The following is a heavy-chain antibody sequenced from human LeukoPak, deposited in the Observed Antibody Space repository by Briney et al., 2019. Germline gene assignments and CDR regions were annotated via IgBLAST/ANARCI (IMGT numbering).Heavy chain of an antibody. CDR1: GGSISSSSYY. D-gene: IGHD6-13*01. Sequence: SETLSLTCTVSGGSISSSSYYWGWIRQPPGKGLEWIGSIYYSGSTYYNPSLKSRVTISVDTSKNQFSLKLSSETAADTAVYYCATPGYSSSWYWFDPWGQGTLVTVSS. CDR2: IYYSGST. CDR3: ATPGYSSSWYWFDP. V-gene: IGHV4-39*07. J-gene: IGHJ5*02.